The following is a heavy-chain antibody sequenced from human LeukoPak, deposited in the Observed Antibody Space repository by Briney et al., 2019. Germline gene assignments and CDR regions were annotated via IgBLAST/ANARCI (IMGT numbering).Heavy chain of an antibody. CDR3: ARAGNDFWSGSYQFDP. CDR1: GYIFTGHY. Sequence: ASVKVSCKASGYIFTGHYIHWVRQTPGRGFEWMGWINLNSGGTKYAQKFEGRVTVTRDTSISTAYMEMRSLRSDDTAVYYCARAGNDFWSGSYQFDPWGQGTLVTVSS. D-gene: IGHD3-3*01. V-gene: IGHV1-2*02. J-gene: IGHJ5*02. CDR2: INLNSGGT.